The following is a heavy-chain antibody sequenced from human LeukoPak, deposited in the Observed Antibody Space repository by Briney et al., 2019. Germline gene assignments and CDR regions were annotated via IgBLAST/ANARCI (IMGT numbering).Heavy chain of an antibody. CDR3: ATDQPLGVVPRC. CDR1: GYTLTELS. V-gene: IGHV1-24*01. CDR2: FDPEDGET. D-gene: IGHD3-3*01. J-gene: IGHJ4*02. Sequence: ASVKVSCTVSGYTLTELSMHWVRQAPGKGLEWMGGFDPEDGETIYAQKFQGRVTMTEDTSTDTAYMELSSLRSEDTAVYYCATDQPLGVVPRCWGQGTLVTVSS.